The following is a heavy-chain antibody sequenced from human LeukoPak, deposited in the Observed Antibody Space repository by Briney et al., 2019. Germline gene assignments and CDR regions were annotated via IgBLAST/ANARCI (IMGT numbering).Heavy chain of an antibody. Sequence: PGGSLRLSCAASGFTFSSYAMSWVRQAPGKGLEWVSSISSSRSDIYYADSVKGRFTISRDNAKNSLYLQMNSLRAEDTAVYYCARDPYDSSGAFQHWGQGTLVTVSS. CDR2: ISSSRSDI. CDR1: GFTFSSYA. CDR3: ARDPYDSSGAFQH. D-gene: IGHD3-22*01. J-gene: IGHJ1*01. V-gene: IGHV3-21*01.